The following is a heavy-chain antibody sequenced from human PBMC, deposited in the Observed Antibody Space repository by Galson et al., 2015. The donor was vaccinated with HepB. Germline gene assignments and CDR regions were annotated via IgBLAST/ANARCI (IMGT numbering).Heavy chain of an antibody. D-gene: IGHD1-26*01. V-gene: IGHV3-30*04. CDR3: ARDRIVGATSLDY. CDR1: GFTFRSST. CDR2: ISYDGSNK. Sequence: SLRLSCAASGFTFRSSTMHWVRQAPGKGLEWVAVISYDGSNKYYEDSVKGRFTISRDNYKNTLYLQMNSLRAEDTAVYYCARDRIVGATSLDYWGQGTLVTVSS. J-gene: IGHJ4*02.